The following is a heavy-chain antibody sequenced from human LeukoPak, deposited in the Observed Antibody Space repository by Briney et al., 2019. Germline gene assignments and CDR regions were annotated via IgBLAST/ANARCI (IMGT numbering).Heavy chain of an antibody. D-gene: IGHD4-23*01. CDR2: FDPEDGES. V-gene: IGHV1-24*01. J-gene: IGHJ4*02. Sequence: ASVKVSCKVSGYTLTELSMHWVRQAPGKGLERMGGFDPEDGESIYAQKFQGRVTMTEDTSTDTAYMELSSLRSEDTAVYYCATDLATVVIVTNYWGQGTLVTVSS. CDR3: ATDLATVVIVTNY. CDR1: GYTLTELS.